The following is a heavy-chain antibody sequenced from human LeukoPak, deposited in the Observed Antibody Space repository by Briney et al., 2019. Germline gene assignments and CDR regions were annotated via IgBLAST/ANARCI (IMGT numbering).Heavy chain of an antibody. CDR1: GFTFDDYA. CDR2: VTANGGT. Sequence: RGSLRLSCAASGFTFDDYAMHWVRQAPGKGPEWVSYVTANGGTYYADSVKGRFVISRDNSKNSLYLQMNILRPEDTALYYCAKILNPHAFDIWGQGTMVTVSS. CDR3: AKILNPHAFDI. V-gene: IGHV3-43*02. D-gene: IGHD1-14*01. J-gene: IGHJ3*02.